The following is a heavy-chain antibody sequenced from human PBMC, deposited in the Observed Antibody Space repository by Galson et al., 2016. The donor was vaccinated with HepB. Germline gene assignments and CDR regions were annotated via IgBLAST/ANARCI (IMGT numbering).Heavy chain of an antibody. Sequence: SETLSLTCTVSNASVTTYYWSWIRQPAGKGLEWIGRIYTTGITHYNASLKSRVTISLDTSKNQVSLKLTSVTAADTAVYYCAREGGNPWGQGTLVTVSS. CDR1: NASVTTYY. CDR2: IYTTGIT. CDR3: AREGGNP. D-gene: IGHD3-16*01. J-gene: IGHJ5*02. V-gene: IGHV4-4*07.